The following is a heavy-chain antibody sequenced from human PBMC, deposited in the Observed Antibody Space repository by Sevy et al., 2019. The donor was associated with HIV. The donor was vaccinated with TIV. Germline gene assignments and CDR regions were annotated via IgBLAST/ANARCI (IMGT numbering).Heavy chain of an antibody. V-gene: IGHV3-33*03. D-gene: IGHD5-18*01. CDR3: ASGRGYNYGFALDY. CDR2: IWFDGSNI. J-gene: IGHJ4*02. Sequence: GGSLRLSCAASGFTFSKSGMHWVRQAPGKGLEWLAVIWFDGSNIFYGDSVKGRFTISRDNSKNTLYLQMNSLRVEDSAVYYCASGRGYNYGFALDYWGQGTLVTVSS. CDR1: GFTFSKSG.